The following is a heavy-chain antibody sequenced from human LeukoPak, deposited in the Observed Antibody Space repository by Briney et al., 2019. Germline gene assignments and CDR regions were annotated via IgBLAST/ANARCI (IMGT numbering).Heavy chain of an antibody. Sequence: SETLSLTCTVSGGSISSYYWSWIRQPPGKGLEWIGYIYYSGSTNYNPSLKSRFTISVDTSKNQLSLKRSSLTAADTAVYYCARGVPTWYYYDSSGYYAISFDYWGQGTLVTVSS. J-gene: IGHJ4*02. D-gene: IGHD3-22*01. CDR1: GGSISSYY. CDR3: ARGVPTWYYYDSSGYYAISFDY. V-gene: IGHV4-59*01. CDR2: IYYSGST.